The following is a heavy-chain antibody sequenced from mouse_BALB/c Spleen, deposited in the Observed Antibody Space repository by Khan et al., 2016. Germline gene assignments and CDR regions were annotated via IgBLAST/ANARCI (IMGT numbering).Heavy chain of an antibody. CDR2: ISNGGGST. J-gene: IGHJ4*01. D-gene: IGHD2-14*01. Sequence: EVELVESGGGLVQPGGSLKLSCATSGFTFSDYYMYWVRQTPEKRLEWVAFISNGGGSTYYPDTVKGRFTISRDNATNTPYLQMSRLKSEDTAMYYCARNYRYYYAMDYWGQGTSVTVSS. CDR1: GFTFSDYY. CDR3: ARNYRYYYAMDY. V-gene: IGHV5-12*02.